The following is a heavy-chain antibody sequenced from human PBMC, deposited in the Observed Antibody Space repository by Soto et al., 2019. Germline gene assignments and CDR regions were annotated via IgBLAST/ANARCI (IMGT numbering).Heavy chain of an antibody. V-gene: IGHV1-3*01. CDR1: GYTFTSYA. CDR2: INAGNGNT. D-gene: IGHD1-26*01. Sequence: SVKVSCKASGYTFTSYAMHWVRQAPGQRLEWMGWINAGNGNTKYSQKFQGRVTITRDTSASTAYMELSSLRSEDTAVYYCARELGVGAASDYWGQGTLVTVSS. J-gene: IGHJ4*02. CDR3: ARELGVGAASDY.